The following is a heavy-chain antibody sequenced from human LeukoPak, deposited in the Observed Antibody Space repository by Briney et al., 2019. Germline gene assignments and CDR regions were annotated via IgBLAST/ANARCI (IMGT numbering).Heavy chain of an antibody. J-gene: IGHJ4*02. D-gene: IGHD3-9*01. CDR1: GFTFSSYA. CDR3: AKDGVMSGYDILTY. Sequence: GGSLRLSCAASGFTFSSYAMSWVRQAPGKGLEWVSAISGSGGSTYYADSVKGRFTISRDNSKNTLYLQMNRLRAEDTAVYYCAKDGVMSGYDILTYWGQGTLVTVSS. CDR2: ISGSGGST. V-gene: IGHV3-23*01.